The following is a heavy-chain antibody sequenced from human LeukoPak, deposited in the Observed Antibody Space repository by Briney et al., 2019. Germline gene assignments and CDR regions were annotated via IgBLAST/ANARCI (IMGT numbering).Heavy chain of an antibody. CDR1: GGSISSYY. V-gene: IGHV4-59*12. D-gene: IGHD3-10*01. J-gene: IGHJ4*02. Sequence: PSETLSLTCTVSGGSISSYYWSWIRQPPGKGLEWIGYIYYSGSTNYNPSLKSRVTMSLDMSNNQFSLKLNSVTAADTAVYYCAKEGMIRGVIDYWGQGALVTVSS. CDR3: AKEGMIRGVIDY. CDR2: IYYSGST.